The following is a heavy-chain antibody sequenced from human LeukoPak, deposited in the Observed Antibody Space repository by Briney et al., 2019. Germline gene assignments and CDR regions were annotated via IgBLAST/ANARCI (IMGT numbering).Heavy chain of an antibody. V-gene: IGHV3-7*01. CDR2: IKEDGSEK. Sequence: GGSLRLSCAASEFTLRNYWMSWVRQAPGKGLEWVATIKEDGSEKYYVDSVKGRFTISRENAKNSLYLQMNSLRAEDTAVYYCARSFYGHYPYYCYMDVWGKGTTVTVSS. CDR3: ARSFYGHYPYYCYMDV. CDR1: EFTLRNYW. D-gene: IGHD2-2*01. J-gene: IGHJ6*03.